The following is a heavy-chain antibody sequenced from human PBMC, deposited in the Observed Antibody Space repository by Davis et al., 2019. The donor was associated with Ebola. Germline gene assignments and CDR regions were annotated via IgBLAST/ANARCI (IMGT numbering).Heavy chain of an antibody. CDR3: ARDPGTEFDY. CDR2: IYSGGST. V-gene: IGHV3-66*02. J-gene: IGHJ4*02. CDR1: GFTVSSNY. Sequence: GESLKISCAASGFTVSSNYMSWVRQAPGKGLEWVSVIYSGGSTYYADSVKGRFTISRDNSKNTLYLQMNSLRAEDTAVYYCARDPGTEFDYWGQGTLVTVPS.